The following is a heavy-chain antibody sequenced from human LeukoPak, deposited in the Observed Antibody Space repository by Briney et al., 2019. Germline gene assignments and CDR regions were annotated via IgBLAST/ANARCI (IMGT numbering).Heavy chain of an antibody. CDR3: ARGYDYSSSWYYFNY. V-gene: IGHV4-30-2*01. CDR1: GGSISSGGYY. CDR2: IYHSGST. D-gene: IGHD6-13*01. Sequence: SETLSLTCTVSGGSISSGGYYWSWIRQPPGKGLEWIGYIYHSGSTYYNPSLKSRVTISVDRSKNQFSLKLSSVTAADTAVYYCARGYDYSSSWYYFNYWGQGTLVTVSS. J-gene: IGHJ4*02.